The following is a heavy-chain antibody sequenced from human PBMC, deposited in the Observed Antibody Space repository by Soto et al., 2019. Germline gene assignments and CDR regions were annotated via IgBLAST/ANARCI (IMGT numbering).Heavy chain of an antibody. V-gene: IGHV1-2*02. CDR2: INPNSGGT. CDR1: GYTFTGYY. CDR3: ARVNVVVVAATREYYFDY. J-gene: IGHJ4*02. Sequence: QVQLVQSGAEVKKPGASVKVSCKASGYTFTGYYMHWVRQAPGQGLEWMGWINPNSGGTNYAQKFQGRVTMTRDTSISTAYMELSRLRSDDTAVYYCARVNVVVVAATREYYFDYWGQGTPVTVSS. D-gene: IGHD2-15*01.